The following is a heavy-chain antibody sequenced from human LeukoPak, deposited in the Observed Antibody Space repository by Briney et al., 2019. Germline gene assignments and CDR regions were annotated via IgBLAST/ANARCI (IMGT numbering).Heavy chain of an antibody. CDR1: GGSFSGYY. V-gene: IGHV4-34*01. Sequence: SETLSLTCAVYGGSFSGYYWCWIRQPLGKGLEWIGEINNRGSTNYNPSLKSRVAISVDTSKNQFSLMLSSVTAADTAVYYCARLTVSRFPNDYWGQGTLVTVS. D-gene: IGHD6-13*01. CDR2: INNRGST. J-gene: IGHJ4*02. CDR3: ARLTVSRFPNDY.